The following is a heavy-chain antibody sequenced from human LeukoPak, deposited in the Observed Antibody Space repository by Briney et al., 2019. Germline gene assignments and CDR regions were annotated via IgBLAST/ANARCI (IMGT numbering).Heavy chain of an antibody. Sequence: GGSLRLSCAASRFTFSDYYMSWIRQAPGKGLERVSYISSSGTTYYADSVKGRFTISRDNAQNSLYMQMNSLRAEDTAVYYCARGGLQAGGSARNDYWGQGTLVTVSS. CDR1: RFTFSDYY. J-gene: IGHJ4*02. V-gene: IGHV3-11*01. D-gene: IGHD2-21*01. CDR2: ISSSGTT. CDR3: ARGGLQAGGSARNDY.